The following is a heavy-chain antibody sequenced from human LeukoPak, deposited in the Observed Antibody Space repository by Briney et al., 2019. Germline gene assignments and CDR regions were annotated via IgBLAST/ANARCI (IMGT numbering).Heavy chain of an antibody. J-gene: IGHJ5*02. CDR3: ARDGLTYGSTDT. Sequence: ASVKVSCKASGYTFPSYGISWVRQAPGQGLEWMGWISAYNSNTNYAQNLQGRVTMTTDTSTSTAYMELRSLRSDDTAVYYRARDGLTYGSTDTWGQGTLVTVSS. V-gene: IGHV1-18*01. D-gene: IGHD3-10*01. CDR1: GYTFPSYG. CDR2: ISAYNSNT.